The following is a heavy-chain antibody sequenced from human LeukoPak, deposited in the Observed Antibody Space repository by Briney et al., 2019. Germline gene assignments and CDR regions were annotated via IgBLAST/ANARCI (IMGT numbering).Heavy chain of an antibody. CDR2: ISGSGGSK. V-gene: IGHV3-23*01. Sequence: GGSLRLSCAASGFSFSSYAMNWVRQAPGKGLGWVSAISGSGGSKYYEDSVKGRLTISRDNSKNTLYLQKNSLGGEDKAVYYCAKDVTGQYPGYLDVWGKGTTVTASS. J-gene: IGHJ6*03. CDR3: AKDVTGQYPGYLDV. CDR1: GFSFSSYA. D-gene: IGHD2-2*02.